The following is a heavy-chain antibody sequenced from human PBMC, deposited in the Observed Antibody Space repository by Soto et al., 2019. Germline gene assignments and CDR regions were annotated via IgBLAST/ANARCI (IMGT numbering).Heavy chain of an antibody. V-gene: IGHV3-74*03. Sequence: LRLSCAASKFSFNNYWIHWVRQFPGKGPVWVSRINHDGSKTEYADSVKGRFTISRDNTKNTLYLQMNSLRVDDTAMYYCVREPWGFSGSWYDYWGQGTLVTVSS. J-gene: IGHJ4*02. D-gene: IGHD5-12*01. CDR3: VREPWGFSGSWYDY. CDR1: KFSFNNYW. CDR2: INHDGSKT.